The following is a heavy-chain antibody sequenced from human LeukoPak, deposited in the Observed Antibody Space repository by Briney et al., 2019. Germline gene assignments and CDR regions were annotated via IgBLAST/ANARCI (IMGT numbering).Heavy chain of an antibody. J-gene: IGHJ4*02. CDR1: GFTFSSYA. Sequence: GGSLRLSCAASGFTFSSYAMHWVRQAPGKGLEWVAVISYDGSNKYYADSVKGRFTISRDNSKNTLYLQMSSLRAEDTAVYYWSRDLFQGVGCSGFYYLGQGTLVTVSS. CDR2: ISYDGSNK. CDR3: SRDLFQGVGCSGFYY. V-gene: IGHV3-30-3*01. D-gene: IGHD3-10*02.